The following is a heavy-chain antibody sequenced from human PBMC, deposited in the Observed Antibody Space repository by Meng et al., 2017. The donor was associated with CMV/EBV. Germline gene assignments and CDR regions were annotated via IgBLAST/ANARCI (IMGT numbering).Heavy chain of an antibody. V-gene: IGHV3-74*03. D-gene: IGHD7-27*01. Sequence: VQLVESRGGLVQPGWSLRLFFEDSGFTFSHYWMHWVRQVPGEGPVWVSRINTDGSFTSYADSVKGRFTISRDNAKNTLYLHMHGLRVDDSAVYYCGRDLTGERDQWGQGTLVTVSS. CDR2: INTDGSFT. CDR1: GFTFSHYW. J-gene: IGHJ4*02. CDR3: GRDLTGERDQ.